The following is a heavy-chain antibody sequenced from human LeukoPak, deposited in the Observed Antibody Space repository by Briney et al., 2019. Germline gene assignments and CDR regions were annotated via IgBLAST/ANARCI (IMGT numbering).Heavy chain of an antibody. CDR3: AKTSVTTTSLLIDY. CDR2: IRASGDDT. J-gene: IGHJ4*02. D-gene: IGHD2/OR15-2a*01. CDR1: GFSFSSYA. Sequence: GGSLRLSCAASGFSFSSYAMSWVRQAPGKGLEWVSYIRASGDDTYYADSVKGRLTTSRDNSKNTLYLQMNSLRAEDTAVYYCAKTSVTTTSLLIDYWGQGTLVTVSS. V-gene: IGHV3-23*01.